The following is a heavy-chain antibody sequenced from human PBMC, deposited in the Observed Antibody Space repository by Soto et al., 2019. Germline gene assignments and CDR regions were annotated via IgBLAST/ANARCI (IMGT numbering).Heavy chain of an antibody. CDR3: ATGGHYSTGVADY. J-gene: IGHJ4*02. D-gene: IGHD2-21*01. CDR1: GYTFTGYY. V-gene: IGHV1-2*02. Sequence: ASVKVSCKASGYTFTGYYIHWVRQAPGQGLEWMGWINPNSGGTNYAQNLQGRVTMTRDTSISTAYMELSRLSSDDTAVYYCATGGHYSTGVADYWGQGTLVTVSS. CDR2: INPNSGGT.